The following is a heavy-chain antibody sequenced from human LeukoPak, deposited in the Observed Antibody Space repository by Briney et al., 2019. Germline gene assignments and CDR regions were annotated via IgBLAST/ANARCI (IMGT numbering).Heavy chain of an antibody. CDR1: GVSISSYY. D-gene: IGHD5-12*01. CDR3: ARDRHSGYDYHFDY. J-gene: IGHJ4*02. CDR2: IYYSGST. V-gene: IGHV4-59*12. Sequence: SETLSLTCTVSGVSISSYYWSWIRQPPGKGLEWIGYIYYSGSTNYNPSLKSRVTISVDTSKNQFSLKLSSVTAADTAVYYCARDRHSGYDYHFDYWGQGTLVTVSS.